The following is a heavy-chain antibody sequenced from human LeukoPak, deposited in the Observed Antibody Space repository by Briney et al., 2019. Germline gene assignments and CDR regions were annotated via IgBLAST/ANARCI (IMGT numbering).Heavy chain of an antibody. CDR3: ARRAAAIDAFDI. CDR2: IYPSDSDS. V-gene: IGHV5-51*01. J-gene: IGHJ3*02. Sequence: GESLKISCKGSGYTFPTHWIGWVRQMPGKGLEWMGIIYPSDSDSRHSPSLQGQVTISADKSISTAYLQWNSLKASDTAMYFCARRAAAIDAFDIWGQGTMVTVSS. D-gene: IGHD2-2*02. CDR1: GYTFPTHW.